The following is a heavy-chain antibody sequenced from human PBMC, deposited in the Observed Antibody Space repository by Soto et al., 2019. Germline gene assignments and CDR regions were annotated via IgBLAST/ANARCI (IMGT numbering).Heavy chain of an antibody. CDR1: GYSFTSYA. CDR3: ARGGLALMDV. J-gene: IGHJ6*02. CDR2: INAGNGNT. Sequence: EASVKVSCKASGYSFTSYAMHWVRQAPGQRLEWMGWINAGNGNTKYSQKFQGRVTITRDTSASTAYMELSSLRSEDTVVYYCARGGLALMDVWGQGTTVTVSS. D-gene: IGHD3-16*01. V-gene: IGHV1-3*01.